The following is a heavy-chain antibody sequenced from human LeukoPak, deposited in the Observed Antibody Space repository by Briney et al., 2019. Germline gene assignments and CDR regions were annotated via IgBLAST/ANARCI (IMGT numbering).Heavy chain of an antibody. Sequence: ASVKVSCKASGYTFTGYYMHWVRQAPGQGLEWMGWINPNSGGTNYAQKFQGRVTMTRDTSISTAYMELSRLRSDDTAVYYCARLGGDFWSGYTATYYFDYWGQGTLVTVSS. CDR1: GYTFTGYY. D-gene: IGHD3-3*01. CDR2: INPNSGGT. J-gene: IGHJ4*02. V-gene: IGHV1-2*02. CDR3: ARLGGDFWSGYTATYYFDY.